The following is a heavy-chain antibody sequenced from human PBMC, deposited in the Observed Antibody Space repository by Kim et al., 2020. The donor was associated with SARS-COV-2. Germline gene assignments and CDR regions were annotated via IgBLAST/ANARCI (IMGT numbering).Heavy chain of an antibody. D-gene: IGHD6-13*01. J-gene: IGHJ6*02. Sequence: SETLSLTCTVSGGSISSSSYYWGWIRQPPGKGLEWIGSIYYSGSTYYNPSLKSRVTISVDTSKNQCSLKLSSVTAADTAVYYCAGETVAAGGYYYYYGMDVWGQGTTVTVSS. CDR3: AGETVAAGGYYYYYGMDV. CDR1: GGSISSSSYY. CDR2: IYYSGST. V-gene: IGHV4-39*02.